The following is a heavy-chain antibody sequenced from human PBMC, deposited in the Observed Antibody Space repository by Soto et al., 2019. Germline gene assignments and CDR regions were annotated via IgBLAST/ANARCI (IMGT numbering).Heavy chain of an antibody. CDR1: GYTFTSYD. Sequence: QVQLVQSGAEVKKPGASVKVSCKASGYTFTSYDINWLRQATGQGLEWMGWMNPNSGNTGYAQKFQGRVTMTMNTTISTAYMELSSLRSEDTAVYYCARAYSSSWWGWLDPWGQGTLVSVSS. CDR3: ARAYSSSWWGWLDP. CDR2: MNPNSGNT. V-gene: IGHV1-8*01. D-gene: IGHD6-13*01. J-gene: IGHJ5*02.